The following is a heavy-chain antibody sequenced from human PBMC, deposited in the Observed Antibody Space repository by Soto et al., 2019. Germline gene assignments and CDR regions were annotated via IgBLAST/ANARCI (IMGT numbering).Heavy chain of an antibody. V-gene: IGHV3-30*18. Sequence: QVQLVESGGGVVQPGRSLRLSCAASGFTFSSYGMHWVRQAPGKGLEWVAVISYDGSNKYYADSVKGRFTISRDNSKNTLYLPMNSLRAEDTAVYYCAKAESEVTSGWFDPWGKGTLVAVSS. CDR3: AKAESEVTSGWFDP. J-gene: IGHJ5*02. CDR1: GFTFSSYG. D-gene: IGHD3-10*01. CDR2: ISYDGSNK.